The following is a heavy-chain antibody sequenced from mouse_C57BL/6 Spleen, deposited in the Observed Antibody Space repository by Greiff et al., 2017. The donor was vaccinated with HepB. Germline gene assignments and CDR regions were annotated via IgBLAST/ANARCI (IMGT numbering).Heavy chain of an antibody. CDR2: WNNDNY. CDR1: ISLSTSGMGL. V-gene: IGHV8-2*01. Sequence: QPSQTLSLACTFSGISLSTSGMGLSWLRKPSGKALEWLASIWNNDNYYNPSLKSRLTISKETSNYQVFLKLTSVDTADSATYYGAWRDPIYDGYYRSFAYWGQGTLVTVSA. D-gene: IGHD2-3*01. J-gene: IGHJ3*01. CDR3: WRDPIYDGYYRSFAY.